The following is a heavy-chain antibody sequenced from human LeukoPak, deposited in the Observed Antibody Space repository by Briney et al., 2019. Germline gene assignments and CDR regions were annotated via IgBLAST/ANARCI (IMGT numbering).Heavy chain of an antibody. CDR1: GYTFTSYG. D-gene: IGHD4-17*01. Sequence: ASVKVSCKASGYTFTSYGISWVRQAPGQGLEWMGWISAYNGNTNYAQKLQGRVTMTTGTSTSTAYMELRSLRSDDTAVYYCARDGMTTVTVGRPFDIWGQGTMVTVSS. CDR3: ARDGMTTVTVGRPFDI. V-gene: IGHV1-18*01. J-gene: IGHJ3*02. CDR2: ISAYNGNT.